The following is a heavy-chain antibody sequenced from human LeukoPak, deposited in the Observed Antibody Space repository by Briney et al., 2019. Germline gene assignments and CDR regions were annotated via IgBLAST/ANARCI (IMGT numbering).Heavy chain of an antibody. Sequence: PSETLSLTCTVSGYSISSGSYWVWIRQPPGKGLEWIATTYHSGTPYYNPALKGRVTISVDTSKNQFSLKLSSVTAADSAVYYCASFRESYSWNDFGYYFDYWGQGTLVTVSS. D-gene: IGHD1-1*01. CDR3: ASFRESYSWNDFGYYFDY. J-gene: IGHJ4*02. CDR1: GYSISSGSY. V-gene: IGHV4-38-2*02. CDR2: TYHSGTP.